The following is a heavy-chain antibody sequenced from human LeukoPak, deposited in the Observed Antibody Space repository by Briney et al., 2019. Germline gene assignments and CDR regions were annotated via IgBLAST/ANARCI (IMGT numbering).Heavy chain of an antibody. CDR1: GFTFSDYY. CDR2: ISSSGSTI. J-gene: IGHJ4*02. CDR3: AREGFGCSSTSCYVDY. Sequence: GGSLRLSCAASGFTFSDYYMSWIRQAPGKGLEWVSYISSSGSTIYYADSVKGRFTISRDNAKNSLYLQMNSLRAEDTAVYYCAREGFGCSSTSCYVDYWGQVTLVTVSS. V-gene: IGHV3-11*01. D-gene: IGHD2-2*01.